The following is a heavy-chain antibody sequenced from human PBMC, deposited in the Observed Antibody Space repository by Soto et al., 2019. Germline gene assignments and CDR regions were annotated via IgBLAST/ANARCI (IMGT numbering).Heavy chain of an antibody. CDR2: INPSGGST. V-gene: IGHV1-46*01. CDR3: ARDDALDSSASTIGMDV. J-gene: IGHJ6*02. CDR1: GYTFTSYY. D-gene: IGHD3-22*01. Sequence: ASVKVSCKASGYTFTSYYMHWVRQAPGQGLEWMGIINPSGGSTSYAQKFQGRVTMTRDTSTSTVYMELSSLRSEDTAVYYCARDDALDSSASTIGMDVWGQGTTVTVSS.